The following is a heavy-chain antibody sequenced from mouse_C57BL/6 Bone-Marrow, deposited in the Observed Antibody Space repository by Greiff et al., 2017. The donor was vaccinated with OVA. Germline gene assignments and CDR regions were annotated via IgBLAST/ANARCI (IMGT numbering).Heavy chain of an antibody. CDR1: GFSFNTYA. CDR3: VRNEGLRPYYYAMDY. CDR2: IRSKSNNYAT. Sequence: EVQLVESGGGLVQPKGSLKLSCAASGFSFNTYAMNWVRQAPGKGLEWVARIRSKSNNYATYYADSVKDRFTISRDDSESMLYLQMNNLKTEDTAMYYCVRNEGLRPYYYAMDYWGQGTSVTVSS. D-gene: IGHD2-4*01. J-gene: IGHJ4*01. V-gene: IGHV10-1*01.